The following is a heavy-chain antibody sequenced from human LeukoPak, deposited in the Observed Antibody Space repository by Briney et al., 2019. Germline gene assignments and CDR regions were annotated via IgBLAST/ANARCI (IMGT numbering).Heavy chain of an antibody. CDR3: ARDRDYYDSRGAFDI. V-gene: IGHV3-53*01. D-gene: IGHD3-22*01. J-gene: IGHJ3*02. CDR1: GFTVSSNY. Sequence: PGGSLRLSCAASGFTVSSNYMSWVRQAPGKGLERVSILYSGGSTYFADSVKGRFTISRDNSKNTLYLQMNSLRAEDTAVYYCARDRDYYDSRGAFDIWGQGTMVTVSS. CDR2: LYSGGST.